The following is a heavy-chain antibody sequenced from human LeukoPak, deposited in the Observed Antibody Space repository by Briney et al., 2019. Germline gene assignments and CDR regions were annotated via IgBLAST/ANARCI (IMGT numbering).Heavy chain of an antibody. V-gene: IGHV3-7*01. Sequence: GGSLRLSCAASGFTFSNYWMGWVRQAPGKGLQWVANVKTDGSEKYYVDSVKGRFTISRDNAKNSLYLQMNSLRAEDTAVYYCATYSSLNRREFQYWGQGTLLTVSS. CDR2: VKTDGSEK. J-gene: IGHJ1*01. CDR1: GFTFSNYW. D-gene: IGHD3-22*01. CDR3: ATYSSLNRREFQY.